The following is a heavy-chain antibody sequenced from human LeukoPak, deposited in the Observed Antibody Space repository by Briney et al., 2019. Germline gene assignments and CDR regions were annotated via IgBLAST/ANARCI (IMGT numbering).Heavy chain of an antibody. CDR3: ATWTPTRYYYMDV. CDR2: INPNSGGT. J-gene: IGHJ6*03. CDR1: GYTFAGYY. Sequence: ASVKVSCKASGYTFAGYYMHWVRQAPGQGLEWMGWINPNSGGTNYAQKFQGWVTMTRDTSISTAYMELSRLRSDDTAVYYCATWTPTRYYYMDVWGKGTTVTVSS. D-gene: IGHD2-15*01. V-gene: IGHV1-2*04.